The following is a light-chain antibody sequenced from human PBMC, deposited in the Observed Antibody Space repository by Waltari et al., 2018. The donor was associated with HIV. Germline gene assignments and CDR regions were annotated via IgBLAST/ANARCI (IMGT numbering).Light chain of an antibody. CDR1: DTDIAIYNY. J-gene: IGLJ3*02. V-gene: IGLV2-14*01. CDR3: SSYVSGGSLL. Sequence: QSALTQPASVSGSLGQSITISCIGTDTDIAIYNYISWYQPPPDRAPRLVVFNTNSRPLGSPFRFSGSKSGKTASLTITGLQADDEGIYYCSSYVSGGSLLFGGGTRVTVL. CDR2: NTN.